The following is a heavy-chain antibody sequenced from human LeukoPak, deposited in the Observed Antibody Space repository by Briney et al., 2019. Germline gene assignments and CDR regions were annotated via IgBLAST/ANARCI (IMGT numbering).Heavy chain of an antibody. Sequence: GGSLRLSCAASRFTFSNYWMSWVRQAPGKGLEWVANIKHDGSEKYYVDSVKGRFTISRDNAKDSTYLQMNSLRAEDTAVYFCARANFDWLLRFYYHGMDVWGQGTTVTVSS. V-gene: IGHV3-7*03. CDR2: IKHDGSEK. CDR1: RFTFSNYW. J-gene: IGHJ6*02. CDR3: ARANFDWLLRFYYHGMDV. D-gene: IGHD3-9*01.